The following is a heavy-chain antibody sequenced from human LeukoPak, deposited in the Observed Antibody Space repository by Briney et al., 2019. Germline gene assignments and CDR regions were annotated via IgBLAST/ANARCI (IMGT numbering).Heavy chain of an antibody. D-gene: IGHD2-21*02. CDR1: GGTFSSYA. CDR2: IIPIFGTA. CDR3: APLLPSDAFDI. J-gene: IGHJ3*02. Sequence: GASVKVSCKASGGTFSSYAISWVRQAPGQGLEWMGGIIPIFGTANYPQKFQGRVTITADESTSTAYMELSSLRSEDTAVYYCAPLLPSDAFDIWGQGTMVTVSS. V-gene: IGHV1-69*13.